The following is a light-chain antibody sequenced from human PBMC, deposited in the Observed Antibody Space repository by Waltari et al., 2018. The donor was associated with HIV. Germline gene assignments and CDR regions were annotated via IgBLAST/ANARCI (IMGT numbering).Light chain of an antibody. Sequence: DIQMTQSPASVSSSLGDRVTITCRASQDIHTWLAWYQQKPGRAPKLLIYATVNLESGVRSRFSGSGSGTDFTLTVSNLQPEDFATYYCHQSRSFPFTFGQGTKLEIK. CDR1: QDIHTW. CDR2: ATV. J-gene: IGKJ2*01. V-gene: IGKV1D-12*01. CDR3: HQSRSFPFT.